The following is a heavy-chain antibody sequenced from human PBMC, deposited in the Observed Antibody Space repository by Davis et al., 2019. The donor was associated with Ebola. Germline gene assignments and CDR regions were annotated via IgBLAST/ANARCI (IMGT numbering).Heavy chain of an antibody. Sequence: GESLKISCAASGFTFSSYGMHWVRQAPGKGLEWVAVISYDGSNKYYADSVKGRFTISRDNSKNTLYLQMNSLRAEDTAVYYCAKDYHLRSPFFDYWGQGTLVTVSS. CDR3: AKDYHLRSPFFDY. CDR1: GFTFSSYG. CDR2: ISYDGSNK. D-gene: IGHD4-17*01. J-gene: IGHJ4*02. V-gene: IGHV3-30*18.